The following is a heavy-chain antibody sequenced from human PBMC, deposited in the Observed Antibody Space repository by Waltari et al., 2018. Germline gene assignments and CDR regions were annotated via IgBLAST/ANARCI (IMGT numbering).Heavy chain of an antibody. CDR1: GGPFTDYS. CDR3: ARTWGNSPPLGWFDP. CDR2: ISHSGVT. J-gene: IGHJ5*01. V-gene: IGHV4-34*01. Sequence: QVQLHQWGAGLLKPSETLSLTCAVSGGPFTDYSWSGIRQPPGKGLEWIGEISHSGVTHYNPPLRSRGTRSVDTIKKQFSLMLTSVSAADTAVYFCARTWGNSPPLGWFDPWGRGTRVTISS. D-gene: IGHD7-27*01.